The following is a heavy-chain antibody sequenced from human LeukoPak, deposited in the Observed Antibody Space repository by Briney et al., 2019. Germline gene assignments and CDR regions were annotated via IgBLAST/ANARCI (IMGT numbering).Heavy chain of an antibody. Sequence: ASVKVSCKASGYTFTSYGISWVRQAPGQGLEWMGWISAYNGNTNYAQKLQGRVTMTTDTSTSTAYMELRSLRSVDTAVYYCARALSSGWYGVWFDPWGQGTLVTVSS. J-gene: IGHJ5*02. CDR2: ISAYNGNT. V-gene: IGHV1-18*01. D-gene: IGHD6-19*01. CDR1: GYTFTSYG. CDR3: ARALSSGWYGVWFDP.